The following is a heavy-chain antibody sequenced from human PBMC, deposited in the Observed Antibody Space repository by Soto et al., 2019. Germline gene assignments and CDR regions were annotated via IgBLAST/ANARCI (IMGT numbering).Heavy chain of an antibody. CDR1: GYTFTSHD. Sequence: QVQLVQSGAEVKKSGASVKVSCKASGYTFTSHDINWVRQATGQGLEWMGWMNPNSGNTGYAQKFQGRVTMTRNTSISTAYMELSSLRSENTAVYYCARWDYGYYARFDYWGQGTLVTVSS. CDR3: ARWDYGYYARFDY. D-gene: IGHD4-17*01. V-gene: IGHV1-8*01. CDR2: MNPNSGNT. J-gene: IGHJ4*02.